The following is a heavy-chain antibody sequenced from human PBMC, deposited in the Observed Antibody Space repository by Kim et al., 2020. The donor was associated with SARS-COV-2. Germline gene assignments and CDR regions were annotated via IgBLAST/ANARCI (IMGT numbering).Heavy chain of an antibody. V-gene: IGHV4-31*02. CDR3: ARVSPLYGSGSYWKGGWFDP. D-gene: IGHD3-10*01. Sequence: RVTISVDTSKNQFSLKLSSVTAADTAVYYCARVSPLYGSGSYWKGGWFDPWGQGTLVTVSS. J-gene: IGHJ5*02.